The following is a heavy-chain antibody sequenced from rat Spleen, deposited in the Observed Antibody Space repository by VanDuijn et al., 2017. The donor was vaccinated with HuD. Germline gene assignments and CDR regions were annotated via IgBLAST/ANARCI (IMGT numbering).Heavy chain of an antibody. CDR2: ISYDGSST. V-gene: IGHV5-29*01. CDR3: TRGGYFRH. Sequence: EVQLVESGGGLVQPGRSLKLSCAASGFTFRNYGLAWVRQAPTKGLEWVATISYDGSSTYYRDSVKGRFTISRDNAKSTLYLQMNSPTSEDTATYYCTRGGYFRHWGQGVMVTVSS. CDR1: GFTFRNYG. D-gene: IGHD2-5*01. J-gene: IGHJ2*01.